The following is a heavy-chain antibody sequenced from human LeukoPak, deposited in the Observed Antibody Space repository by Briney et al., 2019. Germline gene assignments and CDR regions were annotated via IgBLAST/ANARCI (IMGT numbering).Heavy chain of an antibody. Sequence: PSQTLSLICTVSGGSISSGSYYWSWIRQPAGKGLEWIGRIYTSGSTNYNPSLKSRVTISVDTSKNQFSLKLSSVTAADTAVYYCARDVEFFGITDAFDIWGQGTMVTVSS. D-gene: IGHD3-10*01. V-gene: IGHV4-61*02. CDR3: ARDVEFFGITDAFDI. CDR1: GGSISSGSYY. CDR2: IYTSGST. J-gene: IGHJ3*02.